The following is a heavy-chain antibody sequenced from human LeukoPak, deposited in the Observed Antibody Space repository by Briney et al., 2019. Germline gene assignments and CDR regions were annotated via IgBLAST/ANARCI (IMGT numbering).Heavy chain of an antibody. CDR1: GGSISSYY. D-gene: IGHD2-8*01. CDR2: IYYSGST. CDR3: ARGPHIVLMVYAIQAGWFDP. Sequence: SETLSLTCTVSGGSISSYYWSWIRQPPGKGLEWIGSIYYSGSTYYNPSLKSRVTISVDTSKNQFSLKLSSVTAADTAVYYCARGPHIVLMVYAIQAGWFDPWGQGTLVTVSS. J-gene: IGHJ5*02. V-gene: IGHV4-59*12.